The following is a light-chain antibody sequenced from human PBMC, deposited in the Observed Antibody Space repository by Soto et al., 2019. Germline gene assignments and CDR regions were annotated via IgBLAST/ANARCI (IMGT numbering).Light chain of an antibody. V-gene: IGLV1-40*01. CDR3: HSYDSSLSAVV. CDR2: SNN. J-gene: IGLJ3*02. CDR1: SSNIGAGYD. Sequence: QSVLAQPPSVSGAPGQRVTISCTGTSSNIGAGYDVHWYQQLPGKAPTLLIYSNNDRPSGVPDRFSGSKSGTSASLAITGLQADDEADYYCHSYDSSLSAVVFGGGTKLTVL.